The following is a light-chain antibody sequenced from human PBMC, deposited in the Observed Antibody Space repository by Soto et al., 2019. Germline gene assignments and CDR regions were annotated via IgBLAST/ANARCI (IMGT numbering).Light chain of an antibody. CDR3: QTWVTGIHI. J-gene: IGLJ2*01. Sequence: QLVLTQSPSASASLGASVKLTCTLSSGHSNYAIAWHQQQPEKGPRFLMKLNSDGSHSKGDGIPDRFSGSSSGAERYLTNSTLQSEDEADYYCQTWVTGIHIFGGGTKGTVL. CDR2: LNSDGSH. V-gene: IGLV4-69*01. CDR1: SGHSNYA.